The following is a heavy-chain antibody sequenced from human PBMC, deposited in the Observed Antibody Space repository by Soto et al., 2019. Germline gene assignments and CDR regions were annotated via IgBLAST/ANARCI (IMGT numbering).Heavy chain of an antibody. CDR2: IYYSGST. CDR1: GGSISSSSYY. V-gene: IGHV4-39*01. J-gene: IGHJ4*02. D-gene: IGHD4-17*01. CDR3: AREHDYGGNFDY. Sequence: SETLSLTCTVSGGSISSSSYYWGWIRQPPGKGLEWIGSIYYSGSTYYNPSLKSRVTISVDTSKNQFSLKLGSVTAADTAVYYCAREHDYGGNFDYWGQGTLVTVSS.